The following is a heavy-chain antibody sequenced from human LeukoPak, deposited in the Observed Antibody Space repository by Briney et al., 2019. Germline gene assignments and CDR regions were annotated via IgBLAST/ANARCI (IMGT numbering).Heavy chain of an antibody. CDR1: GGTFGSNA. V-gene: IGHV1-69*04. Sequence: GSSVKVSCKASGGTFGSNAISWVRQAPEQGLEWLGRIIPILETTDYAEKFEDRVTLTADRSTNTAYVEVSSLRSEDTAMYYCARDQGSGGWDEVLYFDLWGQGTLVTVS. CDR3: ARDQGSGGWDEVLYFDL. D-gene: IGHD6-19*01. CDR2: IIPILETT. J-gene: IGHJ4*02.